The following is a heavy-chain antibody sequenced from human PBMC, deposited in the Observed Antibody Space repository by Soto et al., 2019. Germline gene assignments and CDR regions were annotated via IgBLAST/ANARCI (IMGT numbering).Heavy chain of an antibody. Sequence: GGSLRLSCAASGFTFNNYGMHWVRQAPGKGMEWVAVIWYDGSHESYADSVKGRFTISRDNSKNTLYLQMNSLRAEDTAVYYCARDRYSYDSRAYQGVDWYFDLWGRGTLVTVSS. CDR2: IWYDGSHE. CDR1: GFTFNNYG. CDR3: ARDRYSYDSRAYQGVDWYFDL. V-gene: IGHV3-33*01. D-gene: IGHD3-22*01. J-gene: IGHJ2*01.